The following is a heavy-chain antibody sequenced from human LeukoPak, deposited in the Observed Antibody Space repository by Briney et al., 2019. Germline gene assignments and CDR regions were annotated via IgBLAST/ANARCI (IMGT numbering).Heavy chain of an antibody. V-gene: IGHV3-21*01. D-gene: IGHD6-13*01. CDR2: ISSGNYK. CDR3: ARHGYDGFDL. Sequence: GGSLRLSCAASGFTFSTYNMNWVRQAPGKGLEWVSSISSGNYKYYTDSVEGRFTISRDNAKNSMFMEINSLRAEDTAVYYCARHGYDGFDLWGQGTMVTVSS. CDR1: GFTFSTYN. J-gene: IGHJ3*01.